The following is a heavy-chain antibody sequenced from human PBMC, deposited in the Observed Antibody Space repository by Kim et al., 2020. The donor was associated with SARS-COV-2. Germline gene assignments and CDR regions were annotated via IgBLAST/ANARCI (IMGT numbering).Heavy chain of an antibody. J-gene: IGHJ4*02. CDR1: GFTFSSRA. V-gene: IGHV3-23*01. Sequence: GGSLRLSCAASGFTFSSRAMSWVRQAPGKGPEWVASVNNGGNAYYADSVKGRFTVSRDITRDTLYLQMTSLRAEDTALHFCAKDHPSSGWPAFDSWGPG. CDR2: VNNGGNA. D-gene: IGHD6-19*01. CDR3: AKDHPSSGWPAFDS.